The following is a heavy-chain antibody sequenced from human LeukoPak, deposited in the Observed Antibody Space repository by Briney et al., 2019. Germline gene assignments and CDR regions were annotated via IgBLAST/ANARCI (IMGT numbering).Heavy chain of an antibody. CDR1: GFTFSSYG. V-gene: IGHV3-30*02. D-gene: IGHD2-2*01. Sequence: GGSLGLSCAASGFTFSSYGMHWVRQAPGKGLEWVAFIRYDGSNKYHADSVKGRFTISRDNSKNTLYLQMNSLRAEDTAVYYCARGIVVVPAAMRYWGQGTLVTVSS. CDR2: IRYDGSNK. J-gene: IGHJ4*02. CDR3: ARGIVVVPAAMRY.